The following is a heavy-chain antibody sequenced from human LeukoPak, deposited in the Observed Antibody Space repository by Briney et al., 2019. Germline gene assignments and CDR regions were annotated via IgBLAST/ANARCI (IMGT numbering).Heavy chain of an antibody. Sequence: PSETLSFTCTVSGGSISSYYWSWIRQPPGKGLEWIGYIYYSGSTNYNPSLKSRVTISVDTSKNQFSLKLSSVTAADTAVYYCAREAPDGGIFDYWGQGTLVTVSS. V-gene: IGHV4-59*01. J-gene: IGHJ4*02. CDR3: AREAPDGGIFDY. CDR2: IYYSGST. CDR1: GGSISSYY. D-gene: IGHD2-15*01.